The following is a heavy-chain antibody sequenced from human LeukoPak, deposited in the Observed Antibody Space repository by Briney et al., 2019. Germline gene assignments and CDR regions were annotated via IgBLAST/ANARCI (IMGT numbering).Heavy chain of an antibody. CDR3: TCGTRGNFDY. Sequence: GGSLRVSCTASGFTFSHAWISWVRQAPGKGLEWVGRIKSKADGGTTDYAAPVKGRFTISRDDSKNTLFLQINSLKSEDTAVYYCTCGTRGNFDYWGGGTGDPVSS. CDR2: IKSKADGGTT. D-gene: IGHD2-8*02. J-gene: IGHJ4*02. CDR1: GFTFSHAW. V-gene: IGHV3-15*01.